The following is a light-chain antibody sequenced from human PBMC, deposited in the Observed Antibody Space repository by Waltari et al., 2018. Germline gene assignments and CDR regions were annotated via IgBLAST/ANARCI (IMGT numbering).Light chain of an antibody. J-gene: IGLJ2*01. CDR1: SSDVGTYKR. V-gene: IGLV2-23*02. CDR3: SSYAGSSKGV. CDR2: PVS. Sequence: QSALTQPASVSGSPGQSITISCTGTSSDVGTYKRVSWYQQHPGKAPKLMIFPVSKRPSGVSDRFSGSKSGDMASLTISGLQPEDEAEYFCSSYAGSSKGVFGGGTKVTVL.